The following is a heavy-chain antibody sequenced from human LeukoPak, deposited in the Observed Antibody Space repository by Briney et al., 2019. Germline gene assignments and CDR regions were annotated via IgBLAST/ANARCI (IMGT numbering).Heavy chain of an antibody. J-gene: IGHJ4*02. Sequence: PGGSLRLSCAASGFTFSSYAMHWVRQAPGKGLECVAVISYDGSNKYYADSVKGRFTISRDNSKNTLYLQMNSLRAEDTAVYYCAKDQGPYYYGSGSYYNALWDDYWGQGTLVTVSS. V-gene: IGHV3-30-3*01. CDR1: GFTFSSYA. D-gene: IGHD3-10*01. CDR2: ISYDGSNK. CDR3: AKDQGPYYYGSGSYYNALWDDY.